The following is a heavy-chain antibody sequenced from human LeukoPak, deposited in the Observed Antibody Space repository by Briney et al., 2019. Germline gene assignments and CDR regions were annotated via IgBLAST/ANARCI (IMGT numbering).Heavy chain of an antibody. J-gene: IGHJ2*01. Sequence: EASVKVSCKASGYTFTSYGISWVRQAPGQGLEWMGWISAYNGNTNYAQKLQGRVTMTTDTSTSTAYMELRSLRSDDTAVYYCARDRAVGGTGYFDLWGRGTLVTVSS. CDR2: ISAYNGNT. V-gene: IGHV1-18*01. CDR1: GYTFTSYG. CDR3: ARDRAVGGTGYFDL. D-gene: IGHD2-15*01.